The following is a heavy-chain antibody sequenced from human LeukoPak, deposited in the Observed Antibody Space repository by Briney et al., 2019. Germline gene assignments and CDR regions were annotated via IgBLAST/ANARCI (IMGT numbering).Heavy chain of an antibody. Sequence: GGSLRLSCAASGFTFTRFNMNWVRQAPGKGLELVSSDTTSGTYIYYADSVKGRFTISRDNAKNSLYLQMNSLRAEDTAVYYRARPFYYDSNGGEGMDVWGQGTTVTVSS. D-gene: IGHD3-22*01. CDR3: ARPFYYDSNGGEGMDV. V-gene: IGHV3-21*06. J-gene: IGHJ6*02. CDR2: DTTSGTYI. CDR1: GFTFTRFN.